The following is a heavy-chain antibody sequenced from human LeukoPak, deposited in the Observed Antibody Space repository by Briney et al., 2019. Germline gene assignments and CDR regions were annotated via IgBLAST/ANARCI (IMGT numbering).Heavy chain of an antibody. CDR2: IIPIFGTA. CDR1: GGTFSSYA. CDR3: ARGLIRQQLSPEYFQH. D-gene: IGHD6-13*01. V-gene: IGHV1-69*05. Sequence: SVKVSCKASGGTFSSYAISWVRQAPGQGLEWMGRIIPIFGTANYAQKFQGRVTTTTDESTSTAYMELSSLRSEDTAVYYCARGLIRQQLSPEYFQHWGQGTLVTVSS. J-gene: IGHJ1*01.